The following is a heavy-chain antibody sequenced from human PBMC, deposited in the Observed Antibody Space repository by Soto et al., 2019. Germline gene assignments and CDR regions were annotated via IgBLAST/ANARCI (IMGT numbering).Heavy chain of an antibody. CDR1: GFTFSSYA. V-gene: IGHV3-23*01. J-gene: IGHJ4*02. D-gene: IGHD5-12*01. CDR3: ANQDSGYYFDY. CDR2: ISGSGGST. Sequence: GGSLRLSCATSGFTFSSYAMSWVRQAPGKGLEWVSAISGSGGSTYYADSVKGRFTISRDNSKNTLYLQMNSLRAEDTTVYYCANQDSGYYFDYWGQGTLVTVSS.